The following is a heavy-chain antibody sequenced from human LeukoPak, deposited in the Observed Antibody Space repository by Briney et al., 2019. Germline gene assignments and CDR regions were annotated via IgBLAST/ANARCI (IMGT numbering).Heavy chain of an antibody. CDR1: GFTFRSYA. Sequence: GGSLRLSCAASGFTFRSYAMSWVRPAPGKGLEWVSTIVGSDSSTYYADSVKGRFTISRDNSKNTLYLQMNSLRAEDTAVYYCATSIFRATHYYFDYWGQGTLVTVSS. D-gene: IGHD5-24*01. CDR2: IVGSDSST. V-gene: IGHV3-23*01. CDR3: ATSIFRATHYYFDY. J-gene: IGHJ4*02.